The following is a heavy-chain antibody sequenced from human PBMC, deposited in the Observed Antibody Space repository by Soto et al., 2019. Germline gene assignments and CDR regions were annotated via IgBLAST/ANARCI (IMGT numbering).Heavy chain of an antibody. Sequence: SVKVSCKASGGTFSSYAISWVRQAPGQGLEWMGGIIPIFGTANYAQKFQGRVTITADESTSTAYMELSSLRSEDTAVYYCARTVSGYGDPFDYWGQGTLVTVS. V-gene: IGHV1-69*13. J-gene: IGHJ4*02. CDR1: GGTFSSYA. CDR2: IIPIFGTA. CDR3: ARTVSGYGDPFDY. D-gene: IGHD5-12*01.